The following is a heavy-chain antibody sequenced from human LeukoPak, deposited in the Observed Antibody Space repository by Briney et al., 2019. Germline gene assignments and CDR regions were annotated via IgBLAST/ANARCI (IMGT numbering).Heavy chain of an antibody. D-gene: IGHD3-22*01. Sequence: PSETLSLTCTVSGGSISSSSYYWGWIRQPPGKGLEGIGSIYYSGSTYYNPSLKSRVTISVDTSKNQFSLKLSSVTAADTAVYYCARLRMSGYYYFFDYWGQGTLVTVSS. CDR2: IYYSGST. CDR1: GGSISSSSYY. J-gene: IGHJ4*02. CDR3: ARLRMSGYYYFFDY. V-gene: IGHV4-39*01.